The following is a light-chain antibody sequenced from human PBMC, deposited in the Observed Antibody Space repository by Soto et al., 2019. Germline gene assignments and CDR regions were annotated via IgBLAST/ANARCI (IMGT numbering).Light chain of an antibody. Sequence: DIVLTQSPDSLAVSLGERATINCKSSQSVLYSSNNKNYLAWYQQKPRQLPKLLIYWASTRESGVPDRFSGSGSGTDFTLTISSLQAEDVAVYYCQQYYSTPLAFGQGTKVEIK. CDR3: QQYYSTPLA. J-gene: IGKJ1*01. CDR1: QSVLYSSNNKNY. CDR2: WAS. V-gene: IGKV4-1*01.